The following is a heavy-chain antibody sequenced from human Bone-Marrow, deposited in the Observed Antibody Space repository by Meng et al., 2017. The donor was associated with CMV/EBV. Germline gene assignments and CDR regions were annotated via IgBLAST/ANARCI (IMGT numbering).Heavy chain of an antibody. Sequence: QVQLQQWCAGLFKPSETLSLTCAVYGGSFSGYYWSWSRQPPGKGLEWIGEINHSGSTNYNPSLKSRVTISVDTSKNQFSLKLSSVTAADTAVYYCARGVYYYRHWGQGTLVTVSS. J-gene: IGHJ1*01. CDR1: GGSFSGYY. CDR3: ARGVYYYRH. CDR2: INHSGST. D-gene: IGHD3-16*01. V-gene: IGHV4-34*01.